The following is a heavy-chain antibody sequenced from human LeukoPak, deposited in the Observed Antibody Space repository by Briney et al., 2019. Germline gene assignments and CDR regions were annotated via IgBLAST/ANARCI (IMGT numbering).Heavy chain of an antibody. V-gene: IGHV5-51*01. CDR3: ARGDNSGWYFFDC. D-gene: IGHD6-19*01. CDR1: GYSFTSHW. CDR2: IYPGDSDT. Sequence: GESLKISCKASGYSFTSHWIGWVRQMPGKGLEWMGIIYPGDSDTRYSPSFQGQVTISADKSISTAYLQWSTLQAPDTAMYYCARGDNSGWYFFDCGGQGTLVTVSS. J-gene: IGHJ4*02.